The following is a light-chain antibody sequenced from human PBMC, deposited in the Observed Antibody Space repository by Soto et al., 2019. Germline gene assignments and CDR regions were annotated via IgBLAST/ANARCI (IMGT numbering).Light chain of an antibody. CDR2: GAS. CDR1: QSISSSY. V-gene: IGKV3-20*01. Sequence: EIVLTQSPGTLSLSPGERATLSCRASQSISSSYLGWYQQRPGQAPRLLIYGASNRFTGIPDRFSGSGSGTDFTLTISRLEPEDFAVYFCQHYAFSPPTFGQGTKVDIK. CDR3: QHYAFSPPT. J-gene: IGKJ1*01.